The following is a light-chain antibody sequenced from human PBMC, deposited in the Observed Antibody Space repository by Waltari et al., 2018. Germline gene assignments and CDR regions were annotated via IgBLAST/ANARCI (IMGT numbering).Light chain of an antibody. CDR1: SNIGTGHD. V-gene: IGLV1-40*01. Sequence: SNIGTGHDVHWYQQLPGTAPKLLISANTNRPSGVPDRFSASKSGTSASLAITGLQAEDEADYYCQSYDSSLSGRVFGGGTKLTVL. CDR3: QSYDSSLSGRV. CDR2: ANT. J-gene: IGLJ3*02.